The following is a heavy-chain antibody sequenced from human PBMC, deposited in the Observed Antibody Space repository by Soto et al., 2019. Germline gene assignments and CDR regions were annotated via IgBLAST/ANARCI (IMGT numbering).Heavy chain of an antibody. V-gene: IGHV4-59*01. CDR2: IYYSGST. Sequence: SETLSLTCTVSGGSISSYYWSWIRQPPGKGLEWIGYIYYSGSTNYNPSLKSRVTISVDTSKNQFSLKLSSVTAADTAVYYCARGPKRVGYCSGGSCYSGWFDPWGQGTLVTVSS. CDR1: GGSISSYY. D-gene: IGHD2-15*01. CDR3: ARGPKRVGYCSGGSCYSGWFDP. J-gene: IGHJ5*02.